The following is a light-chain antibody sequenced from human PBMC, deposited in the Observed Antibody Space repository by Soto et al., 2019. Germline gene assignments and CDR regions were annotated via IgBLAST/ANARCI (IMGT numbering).Light chain of an antibody. CDR1: QSLLHSNGYNY. CDR3: MQSLQAPQLT. Sequence: DIVMIQSPLALPVTSGEPASISCRSSQSLLHSNGYNYLDWYLQQPGQSPQLLIFLGSNRASGVPDRFSGSGSGTDFTLKISRVEAGDVGIYYCMQSLQAPQLTFGGGTRVEIK. V-gene: IGKV2-28*01. CDR2: LGS. J-gene: IGKJ4*01.